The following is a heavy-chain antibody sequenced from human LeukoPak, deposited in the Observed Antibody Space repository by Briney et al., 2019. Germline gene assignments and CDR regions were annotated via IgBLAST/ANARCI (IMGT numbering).Heavy chain of an antibody. CDR1: GFTFSSYA. J-gene: IGHJ6*02. Sequence: PGGSLRLSCAASGFTFSSYAMSWVRQAPGKGLEWVSAISGSGGSTYYADSVKGRFTISRDNSKNTLYLQMNSLRAEDTAVYYCAKDYYDVSGNYYYYYGMDVWGQGTTVTVSS. D-gene: IGHD3-22*01. V-gene: IGHV3-23*01. CDR2: ISGSGGST. CDR3: AKDYYDVSGNYYYYYGMDV.